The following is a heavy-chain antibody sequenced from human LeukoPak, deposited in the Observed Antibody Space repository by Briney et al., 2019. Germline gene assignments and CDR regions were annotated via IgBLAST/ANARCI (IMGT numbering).Heavy chain of an antibody. CDR1: GGSISSGGYS. Sequence: SETLSLTCTVSGGSISSGGYSWSWIRQPPGKGLEWIGYIYYSGSTYYNPSLKSRVTISVDTSKNQFSLKLSSVTAADTAVYYCARANVVVTAVYFDYWGQGTLVTVSS. V-gene: IGHV4-30-2*05. CDR2: IYYSGST. J-gene: IGHJ4*02. CDR3: ARANVVVTAVYFDY. D-gene: IGHD2-21*02.